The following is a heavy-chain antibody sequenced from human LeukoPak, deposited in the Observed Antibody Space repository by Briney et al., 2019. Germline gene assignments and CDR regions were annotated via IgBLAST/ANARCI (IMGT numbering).Heavy chain of an antibody. CDR3: ARDYYDSSGHYYFDY. V-gene: IGHV4-39*02. D-gene: IGHD3-22*01. CDR1: GGSISSSSYY. Sequence: PSETLSLTCTVSGGSISSSSYYWGWIRQPPGKGLEWIGSIYYSGSTYYNPSLKSRVTISVDTSKNQFSLKLSSVTAADTAVYYCARDYYDSSGHYYFDYWGQGTLVTVSS. J-gene: IGHJ4*02. CDR2: IYYSGST.